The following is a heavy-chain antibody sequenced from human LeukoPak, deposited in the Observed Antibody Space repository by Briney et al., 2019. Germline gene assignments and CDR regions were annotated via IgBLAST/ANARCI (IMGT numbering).Heavy chain of an antibody. CDR3: AEGEAGYSYGITYYFDY. Sequence: GGPLRLSCAASGFTFSSYAMNWVRQAPGKGLEWVSTISGSGGSTYYADSVKGRFTISRDNSKNTLYLQMNSLRAEDTAVYYCAEGEAGYSYGITYYFDYWGQGTLVTVSS. CDR2: ISGSGGST. D-gene: IGHD5-18*01. CDR1: GFTFSSYA. J-gene: IGHJ4*02. V-gene: IGHV3-23*01.